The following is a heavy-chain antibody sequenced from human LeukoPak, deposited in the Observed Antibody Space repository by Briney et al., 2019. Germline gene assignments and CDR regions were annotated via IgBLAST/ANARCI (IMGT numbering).Heavy chain of an antibody. Sequence: SVKVSCKASGGTFSSYAISWVRQAPGQGLEWMGGIIPIFGTANYAQKFQGRVTITADESTSTAYMELSSLRSEGTAVYYCASPRPAAAYYYFDYWGQGTLVTVSS. CDR1: GGTFSSYA. V-gene: IGHV1-69*13. CDR2: IIPIFGTA. J-gene: IGHJ4*02. CDR3: ASPRPAAAYYYFDY. D-gene: IGHD6-13*01.